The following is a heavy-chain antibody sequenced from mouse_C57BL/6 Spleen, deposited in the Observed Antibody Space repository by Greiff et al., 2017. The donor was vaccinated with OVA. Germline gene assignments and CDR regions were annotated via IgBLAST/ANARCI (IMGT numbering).Heavy chain of an antibody. CDR1: GFTFSDYG. J-gene: IGHJ1*03. D-gene: IGHD1-3*01. V-gene: IGHV5-17*01. CDR2: ISSGSSTI. CDR3: AGGGRGSYWYFDV. Sequence: DVKLVESGGGLVKPGGSLKLSCAASGFTFSDYGMHWVRQAPEKGLEWVAYISSGSSTIYYADTVKGRFTISRDNAKNTLFLQMTSLRSEDTAMYYCAGGGRGSYWYFDVWGTGTTVTVSS.